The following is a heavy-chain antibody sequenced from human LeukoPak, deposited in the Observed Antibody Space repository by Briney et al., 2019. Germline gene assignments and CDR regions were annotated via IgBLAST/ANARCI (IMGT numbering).Heavy chain of an antibody. CDR2: IFHSGRT. CDR1: GGSFSGYY. CDR3: AREGDCSGGRCYSSPLDS. J-gene: IGHJ4*02. V-gene: IGHV4-38-2*02. D-gene: IGHD2-15*01. Sequence: NPSETLSLTCAVYGGSFSGYYWGWIRQPPGKGLEWIGSIFHSGRTYYNPSLKSRVTISVDTSKNQFSLWLNSVTAADTAVYYCAREGDCSGGRCYSSPLDSWGQGTLVTVSS.